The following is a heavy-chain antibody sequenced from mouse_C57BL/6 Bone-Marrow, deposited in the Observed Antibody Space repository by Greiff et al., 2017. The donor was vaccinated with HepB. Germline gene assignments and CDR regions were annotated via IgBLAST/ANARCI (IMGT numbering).Heavy chain of an antibody. V-gene: IGHV1-54*01. J-gene: IGHJ3*01. CDR2: INPGSGGT. Sequence: QVQLQQSGAELVRPGTSVKVSCKASGYAFTNYLIEWVKQRPGQGLEWIGVINPGSGGTNYNEKFKGKATLTADKSSSTAYMQLSSLTSEDSAVYFCARHHGACWGQGTLVTVSA. CDR3: ARHHGAC. CDR1: GYAFTNYL.